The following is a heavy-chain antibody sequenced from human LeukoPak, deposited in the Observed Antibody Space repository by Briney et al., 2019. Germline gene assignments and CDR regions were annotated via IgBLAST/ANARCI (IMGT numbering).Heavy chain of an antibody. D-gene: IGHD3-22*01. Sequence: GVSLRLPCAASGFTFSSCGMLWVRQAPAKGLEWVAFIRYDGSNKYYADSVKGRFNISRDNSKNTLYLQMNSLRAEDTAVYCCAKDKTYYYDSSGYYYDYWGQGTLVTVSS. CDR1: GFTFSSCG. CDR2: IRYDGSNK. CDR3: AKDKTYYYDSSGYYYDY. V-gene: IGHV3-30*02. J-gene: IGHJ4*02.